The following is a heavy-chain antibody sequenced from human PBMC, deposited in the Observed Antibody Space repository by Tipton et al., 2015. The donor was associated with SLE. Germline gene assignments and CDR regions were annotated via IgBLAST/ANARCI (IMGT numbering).Heavy chain of an antibody. J-gene: IGHJ4*01. V-gene: IGHV4-38-2*01. CDR1: GFSITSGYY. CDR2: IYYSGIT. D-gene: IGHD3-16*01. Sequence: TLSLTCAVSGFSITSGYYWGWIRQPPGKGLEWIGNIYYSGITYYSPSLKSRVTISVDTTKNQFSLMLSSVTAADTAVYYCARRGGTYAFDYWGHGTLVTVSS. CDR3: ARRGGTYAFDY.